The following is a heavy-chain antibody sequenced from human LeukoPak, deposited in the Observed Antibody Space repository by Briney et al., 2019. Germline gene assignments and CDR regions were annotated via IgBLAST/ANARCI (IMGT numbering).Heavy chain of an antibody. CDR1: GFTFSSYW. V-gene: IGHV3-74*01. J-gene: IGHJ4*02. Sequence: GGSLRLSCAASGFTFSSYWMHWVRQAPGKGLVWVPRISPDGSSAIYADSVKGRFTISRDNAKNTLYLQMNSLRAEDPAVYYCARVNVCPRCHFDYWGQGTLVTVSS. D-gene: IGHD3-16*01. CDR3: ARVNVCPRCHFDY. CDR2: ISPDGSSA.